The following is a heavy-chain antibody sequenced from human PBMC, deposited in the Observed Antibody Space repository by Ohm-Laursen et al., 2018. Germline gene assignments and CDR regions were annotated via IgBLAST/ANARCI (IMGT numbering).Heavy chain of an antibody. Sequence: SDTLSLTCVVSGFSVSSGYYWGWIRQPPGKGLEWIGSIFHSGRTSYNPSLKSRVTMTIDTSKNQFSLKVRSVIAADTALYYCARGVVGPTTGNWFDPWGQGSLVSVSS. CDR2: IFHSGRT. D-gene: IGHD1-26*01. J-gene: IGHJ5*02. CDR3: ARGVVGPTTGNWFDP. CDR1: GFSVSSGYY. V-gene: IGHV4-38-2*01.